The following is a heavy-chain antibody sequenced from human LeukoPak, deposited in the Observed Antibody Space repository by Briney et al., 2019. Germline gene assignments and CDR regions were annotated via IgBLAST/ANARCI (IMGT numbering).Heavy chain of an antibody. CDR2: MNPNSGNT. CDR1: GYTFTTYD. V-gene: IGHV1-8*01. D-gene: IGHD3-10*01. J-gene: IGHJ4*02. CDR3: AILGVRGVIPFDY. Sequence: ASVKVSCKASGYTFTTYDINWVRQATGQGLEWMGWMNPNSGNTGYAQKFQGRVTMTRNTSISTAYMELSSLRSEDTAVYYCAILGVRGVIPFDYWGQGTLVTVSS.